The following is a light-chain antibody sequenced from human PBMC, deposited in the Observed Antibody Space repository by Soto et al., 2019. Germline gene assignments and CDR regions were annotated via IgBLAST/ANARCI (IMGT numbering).Light chain of an antibody. V-gene: IGKV3-20*01. CDR1: QRVSSSY. J-gene: IGKJ2*01. CDR3: QQYGSSPLYT. Sequence: EIVLTQSPGTLSLSPGERATLYCRASQRVSSSYLAWYQKKPGQAPRLLIYGASSRATGIPDRFSGSGSGTDFTLTISRLEPEDFAVYYCQQYGSSPLYTFGQGTKLEIK. CDR2: GAS.